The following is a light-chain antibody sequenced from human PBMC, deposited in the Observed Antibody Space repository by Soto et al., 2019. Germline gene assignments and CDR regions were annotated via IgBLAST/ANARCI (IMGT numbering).Light chain of an antibody. J-gene: IGKJ1*01. Sequence: DIQMTQSPSSLSASVGDRVTITCGASQSISSYLNWYQQKPGKAPKLLIYAASSLQSGVPSRFSGSGSGTDFTLTISRLEPEDFAVYYCQQYGSSPKTFGQGTKVDI. CDR3: QQYGSSPKT. CDR2: AAS. V-gene: IGKV1-39*01. CDR1: QSISSY.